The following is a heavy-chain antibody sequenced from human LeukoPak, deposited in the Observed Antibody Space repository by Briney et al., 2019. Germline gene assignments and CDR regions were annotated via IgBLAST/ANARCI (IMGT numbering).Heavy chain of an antibody. Sequence: SETLSLTCAVSGGSFSGYYWSWIRQPAGKGLEWIGRFYSSGTTNYNPSLKSRVTMSVDTSKNQFSLKLSSVTAADTAVYYCARDQVAAAGTGFVSFYYYMDVWGTGTTVTVSS. CDR1: GGSFSGYY. J-gene: IGHJ6*03. CDR3: ARDQVAAAGTGFVSFYYYMDV. V-gene: IGHV4-4*07. D-gene: IGHD6-13*01. CDR2: FYSSGTT.